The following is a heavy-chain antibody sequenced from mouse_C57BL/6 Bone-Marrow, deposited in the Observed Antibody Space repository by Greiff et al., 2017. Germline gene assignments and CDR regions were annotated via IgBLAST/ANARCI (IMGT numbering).Heavy chain of an antibody. Sequence: EVQLQQSGPVLVKPGASVRMSCKASGYTFTDYYMNWVKQSHGKSLEWIGVINPYNGGTSYNQKFKGKATLTVDKSSSTAYMERNSLTSEDSAVYYCARNYGYDCDDWGQGTTLTVSS. D-gene: IGHD2-2*01. CDR3: ARNYGYDCDD. V-gene: IGHV1-19*01. CDR1: GYTFTDYY. CDR2: INPYNGGT. J-gene: IGHJ2*01.